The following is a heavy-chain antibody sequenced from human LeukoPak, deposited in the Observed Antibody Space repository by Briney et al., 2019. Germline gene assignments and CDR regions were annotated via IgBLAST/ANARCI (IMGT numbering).Heavy chain of an antibody. CDR1: GFTFSDYH. V-gene: IGHV3-11*01. CDR2: ISSSGNTI. D-gene: IGHD3-22*01. Sequence: GGSLRLSCAASGFTFSDYHMSWIRQAPGKGLEWVSYISSSGNTIYYADSVKGRFTISRDNAKNSLYLQMNSLRAEDTAVYYCARDYAEYTYYYDSSGQGFDYWGQGTLVTVSS. J-gene: IGHJ4*02. CDR3: ARDYAEYTYYYDSSGQGFDY.